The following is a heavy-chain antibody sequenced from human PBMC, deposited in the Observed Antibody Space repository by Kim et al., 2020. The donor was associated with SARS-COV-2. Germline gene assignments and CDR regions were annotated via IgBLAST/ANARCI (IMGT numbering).Heavy chain of an antibody. Sequence: SLKSRVTISVDTSKNQFSLKLSSVTAADTAVYYCARDLHKYTGYENWFDPWGQGTLVTVSS. J-gene: IGHJ5*02. V-gene: IGHV4-31*02. CDR3: ARDLHKYTGYENWFDP. D-gene: IGHD5-12*01.